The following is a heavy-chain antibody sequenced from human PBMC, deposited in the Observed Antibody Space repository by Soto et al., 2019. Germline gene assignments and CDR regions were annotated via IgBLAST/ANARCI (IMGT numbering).Heavy chain of an antibody. V-gene: IGHV3-21*01. Sequence: GGSLRLSCAASGFTFSNYKMNWVRQAPGKGLEWISAISSGDSYIYYADSVKGRFTISRDDAKNSLYLQMNSLGVEDTAVYYCARGPYRNTYNWFDSWGQGTLVTVSS. CDR1: GFTFSNYK. D-gene: IGHD5-12*01. CDR3: ARGPYRNTYNWFDS. J-gene: IGHJ5*02. CDR2: ISSGDSYI.